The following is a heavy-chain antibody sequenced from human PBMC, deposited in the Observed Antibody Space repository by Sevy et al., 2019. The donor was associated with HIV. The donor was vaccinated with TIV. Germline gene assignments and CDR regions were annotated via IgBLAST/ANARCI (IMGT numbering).Heavy chain of an antibody. CDR3: ARDSPGYGGYSY. D-gene: IGHD1-26*01. Sequence: GGSLRLSCAASRFTFKTYWMSWVRQAPGKGLEWVGNIKEDGSEKYYADSVRGRLTISRDNAKNSLYLQMSSLRVEDTAVYYCARDSPGYGGYSYWGQGTLVTVSS. J-gene: IGHJ4*01. CDR2: IKEDGSEK. CDR1: RFTFKTYW. V-gene: IGHV3-7*01.